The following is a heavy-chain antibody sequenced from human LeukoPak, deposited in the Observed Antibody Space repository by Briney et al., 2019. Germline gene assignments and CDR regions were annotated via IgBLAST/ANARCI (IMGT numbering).Heavy chain of an antibody. CDR2: ISSDGSNK. D-gene: IGHD6-13*01. CDR3: AREVHVIAAAEPYFDY. Sequence: GGSLRLSCAASGFTFSSYTMHWVRQAPGKGLEWVAVISSDGSNKYYADTVKGRSTISRDNSKNTLYLQMNSLRAEDTAVYYCAREVHVIAAAEPYFDYWGQGTLVTVSS. J-gene: IGHJ4*02. CDR1: GFTFSSYT. V-gene: IGHV3-30*04.